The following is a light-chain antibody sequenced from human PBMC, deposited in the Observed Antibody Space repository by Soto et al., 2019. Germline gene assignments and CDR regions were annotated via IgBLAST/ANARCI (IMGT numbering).Light chain of an antibody. J-gene: IGKJ1*01. CDR1: QDISHY. CDR2: AAS. CDR3: EKDGSSPWT. V-gene: IGKV1-27*01. Sequence: DIQMTQSPSSLSASVGDRVTITCRASQDISHYLAWYQQKPGKVPKILIYAASTLHSGVPSRFSGSGSGTDFTLTISSLQPEDAATYYCEKDGSSPWTFGQGTKVEIK.